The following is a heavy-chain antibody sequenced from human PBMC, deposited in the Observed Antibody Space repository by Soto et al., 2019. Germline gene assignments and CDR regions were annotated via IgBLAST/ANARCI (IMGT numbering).Heavy chain of an antibody. CDR2: ISVFNDNP. J-gene: IGHJ4*02. CDR3: ARGSYYNY. V-gene: IGHV1-18*01. Sequence: QVQLVQSGAAVKKPGASVKVSCKTSGYTFSSYGISWVRQAPGQGLEWMGWISVFNDNPDYAQKFQGRVTMTTDTSTRTAYMELRGLRSDDTAVYYCARGSYYNYWGQGTLVTVSS. D-gene: IGHD1-26*01. CDR1: GYTFSSYG.